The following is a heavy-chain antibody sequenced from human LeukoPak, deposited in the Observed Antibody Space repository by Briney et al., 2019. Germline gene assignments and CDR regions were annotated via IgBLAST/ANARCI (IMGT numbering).Heavy chain of an antibody. V-gene: IGHV3-48*03. CDR1: GFTFSSYE. CDR2: ISSSGSTI. CDR3: TRDRGSSSWSFFSDYYYYMDV. Sequence: GGSLRLSCAASGFTFSSYEMNWVRQAPGKGLEWVSYISSSGSTIYYADSVKGRFTISRDNAKNSLYLQMNSLKTEDTAVYYCTRDRGSSSWSFFSDYYYYMDVWGKGTTVTISS. D-gene: IGHD6-13*01. J-gene: IGHJ6*03.